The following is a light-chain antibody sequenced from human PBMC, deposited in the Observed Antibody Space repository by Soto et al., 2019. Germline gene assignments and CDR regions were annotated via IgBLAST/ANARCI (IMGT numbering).Light chain of an antibody. V-gene: IGLV3-21*04. CDR2: YDS. CDR3: QVWDSSSDHPGVV. J-gene: IGLJ2*01. CDR1: NIGSKT. Sequence: SYELTQPPSVSVAPGKTARITCGGNNIGSKTVHWYQQKPGQAPVLVIYYDSDRPSGSPERCSGSNSENTATLTISRVEAGDEAGYYCQVWDSSSDHPGVVFGGGTKLTVL.